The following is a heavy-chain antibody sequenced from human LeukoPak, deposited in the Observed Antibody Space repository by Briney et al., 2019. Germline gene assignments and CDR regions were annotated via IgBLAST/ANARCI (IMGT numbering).Heavy chain of an antibody. CDR2: IRGSGGSA. J-gene: IGHJ6*02. CDR3: AQGSYCTGTDCYNMDV. Sequence: TGGSLRLSCAASGFIFNNYAMSWVRQAPGRGLEWVSAIRGSGGSAYYAASVRGRFTISRDNSKNTLFLQMDSLRGEDTAVYYCAQGSYCTGTDCYNMDVWGQGTTVTVSS. V-gene: IGHV3-23*01. D-gene: IGHD2-2*02. CDR1: GFIFNNYA.